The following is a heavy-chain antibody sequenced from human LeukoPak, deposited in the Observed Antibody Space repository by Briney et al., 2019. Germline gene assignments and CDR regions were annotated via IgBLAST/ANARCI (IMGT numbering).Heavy chain of an antibody. CDR1: GGSIMTTNW. CDR2: VHLNGAT. CDR3: TRESGAFSPFGF. D-gene: IGHD1-26*01. V-gene: IGHV4-4*02. Sequence: SETLSLTRAVSGGSIMTTNWWSWVRPPPGKGLEWIGEVHLNGATNYNPSLESRVSMSIDTSKNQMSLKLTSVTAADTAIYYCTRESGAFSPFGFWGQGTLVTVSS. J-gene: IGHJ4*02.